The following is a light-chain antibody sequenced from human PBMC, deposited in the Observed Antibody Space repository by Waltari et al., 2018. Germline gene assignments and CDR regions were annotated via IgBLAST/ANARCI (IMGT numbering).Light chain of an antibody. J-gene: IGLJ2*01. CDR2: ENN. CDR1: SSNIGNNY. V-gene: IGLV1-51*01. CDR3: GTWDSSLNGVI. Sequence: QSVLTQPPSVSAAPGQTVAISCSGSSSNIGNNYVSLYHQLPGPAPYLLISENNKRPSGIPDRFSGSKSGTSGTLGITGLQTGDEADYYCGTWDSSLNGVIFGGGTKLTVL.